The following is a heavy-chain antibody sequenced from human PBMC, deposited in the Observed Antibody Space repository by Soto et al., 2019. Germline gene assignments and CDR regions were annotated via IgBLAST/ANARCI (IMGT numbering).Heavy chain of an antibody. D-gene: IGHD3-10*01. CDR3: ARVRRGRSNWFDP. J-gene: IGHJ5*02. CDR1: SGSISSSNW. Sequence: QVQLQESGPGLVKPSGTLSLTCAVSSGSISSSNWWSWVRQPPGKGLEWIGEIYHSGSTHYNPSLKSRVTTSVDKSKNQFSLKLSSVTAADTAVYYCARVRRGRSNWFDPWGQGTLVTVSS. CDR2: IYHSGST. V-gene: IGHV4-4*02.